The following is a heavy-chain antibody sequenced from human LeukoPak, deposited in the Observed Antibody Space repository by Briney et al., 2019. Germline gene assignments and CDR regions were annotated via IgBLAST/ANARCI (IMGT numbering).Heavy chain of an antibody. CDR3: ARERYSSSWSNNWFDP. J-gene: IGHJ5*02. Sequence: SQTLSLTCTVSGGSISSGGYYWSWIRQRPGKGLERIGYIYYSGSNYYNPSLKSRVTISVDTSKNQFSLKLSSVTAADTAVYYCARERYSSSWSNNWFDPWGQGTLVTVSS. D-gene: IGHD6-13*01. CDR2: IYYSGSN. CDR1: GGSISSGGYY. V-gene: IGHV4-31*03.